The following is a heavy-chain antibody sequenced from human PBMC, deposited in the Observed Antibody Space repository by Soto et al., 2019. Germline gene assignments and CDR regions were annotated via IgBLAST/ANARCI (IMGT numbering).Heavy chain of an antibody. J-gene: IGHJ4*02. V-gene: IGHV3-30-3*01. CDR3: AKDLDTAMGYLRYSSAVWGGIDY. D-gene: IGHD5-18*01. Sequence: GGSLRLSCAASGFTFSSYAMHWVRQAPGKGLEWVAVISYDGSNKYYADSVKGRFTISRDNSKNTLYLQMNSLRAEDTALYYCAKDLDTAMGYLRYSSAVWGGIDYWGQGTLVSVSS. CDR2: ISYDGSNK. CDR1: GFTFSSYA.